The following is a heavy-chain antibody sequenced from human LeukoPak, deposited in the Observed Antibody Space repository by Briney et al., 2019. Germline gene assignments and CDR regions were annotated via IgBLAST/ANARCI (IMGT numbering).Heavy chain of an antibody. D-gene: IGHD7-27*01. V-gene: IGHV3-21*01. CDR1: GFTFSSYS. CDR3: ARSRLGDYFDY. J-gene: IGHJ4*02. CDR2: ISPSGSYI. Sequence: GGSLRLSCAASGFTFSSYSMNCVRQDPGKGQEWVSSISPSGSYIYYADSLKGRFTISRDNAKNSLYLQMNSLRAEDTAVYFCARSRLGDYFDYWGQGTLVTVSS.